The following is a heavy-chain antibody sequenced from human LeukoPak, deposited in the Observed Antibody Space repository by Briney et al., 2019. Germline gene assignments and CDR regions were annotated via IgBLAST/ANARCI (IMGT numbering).Heavy chain of an antibody. CDR2: ISNDGSNK. CDR3: AKDRSGYSDSGGYYTLGCGY. D-gene: IGHD3-10*01. CDR1: GFTFSWYG. J-gene: IGHJ4*02. Sequence: AGGSLRLSCGASGFTFSWYGMHWVRQAPGKGLEWVAFISNDGSNKYYADSVKGRFTISRDNSKNTLYLQMNSLRAEDTAVYYCAKDRSGYSDSGGYYTLGCGYWGQGTLVTVSS. V-gene: IGHV3-30*18.